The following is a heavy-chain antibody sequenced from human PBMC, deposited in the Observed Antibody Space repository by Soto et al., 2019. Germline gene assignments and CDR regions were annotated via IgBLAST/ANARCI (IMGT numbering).Heavy chain of an antibody. CDR3: ARDRDYYFGY. V-gene: IGHV3-30-3*01. J-gene: IGHJ4*02. Sequence: GGSLRLSCAASGFSFCSYAMHWVRQAPGKGLEWVAVISYDESNKYYADSVKGRFTISRDNSKNTLYLQMNSLRAEDTAVYYCARDRDYYFGYWGQGTLVTV. CDR1: GFSFCSYA. CDR2: ISYDESNK.